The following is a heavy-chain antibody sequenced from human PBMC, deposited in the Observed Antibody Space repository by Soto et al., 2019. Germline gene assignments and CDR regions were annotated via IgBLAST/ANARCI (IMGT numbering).Heavy chain of an antibody. V-gene: IGHV1-2*04. CDR1: GYTFTGYY. Sequence: GASVKVSCKASGYTFTGYYMHWVRQAPGQGLEWMGWINPNSGGTNYAQKFQGWVTMTRDTSISTAYMELSRLRSDDTAVYYCARGGQNGYFYYYYMDVWGKGTTVTVSS. CDR2: INPNSGGT. D-gene: IGHD2-15*01. J-gene: IGHJ6*03. CDR3: ARGGQNGYFYYYYMDV.